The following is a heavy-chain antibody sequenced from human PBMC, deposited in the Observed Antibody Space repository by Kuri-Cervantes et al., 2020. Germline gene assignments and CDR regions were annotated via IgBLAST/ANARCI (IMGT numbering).Heavy chain of an antibody. J-gene: IGHJ6*02. CDR2: IYYSGST. Sequence: SETLSLTCTVSGGSISSSSYYWGWIRQPPGKGLEWIGSIYYSGSTYYNPSLKSRVTISVDTSKNQFSLKLSSVTAADTAVYYCARVPDSSSWYVGGADYYYYGMDVWGQGTTVTVSS. D-gene: IGHD6-13*01. V-gene: IGHV4-39*07. CDR3: ARVPDSSSWYVGGADYYYYGMDV. CDR1: GGSISSSSYY.